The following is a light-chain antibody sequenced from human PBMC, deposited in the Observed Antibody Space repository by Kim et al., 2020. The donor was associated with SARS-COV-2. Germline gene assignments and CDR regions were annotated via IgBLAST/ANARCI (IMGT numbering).Light chain of an antibody. J-gene: IGLJ1*01. Sequence: RQTATLTCTGNDNYGGYQGATWLQQHQGHPPKVLSYSNDNRPSGISERFSASRSGNTASLTIAGLQPEDEADYYCSAWDSSLSALVFGSGTKVTVL. CDR3: SAWDSSLSALV. V-gene: IGLV10-54*01. CDR2: SND. CDR1: DNYGGYQG.